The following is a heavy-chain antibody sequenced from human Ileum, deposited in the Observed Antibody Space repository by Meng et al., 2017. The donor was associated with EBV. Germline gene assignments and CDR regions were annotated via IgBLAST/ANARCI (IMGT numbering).Heavy chain of an antibody. J-gene: IGHJ5*02. D-gene: IGHD1-14*01. CDR3: ARDENGRFDP. V-gene: IGHV1-3*01. Sequence: QAQLVQSGAEVKKPGASVKVSCKASGYTFSTYAIYWVRQAPGQRLEWMGWINAGNGNIKYSQKFQDRVTITRDTSASTAYMELSSLRSEDTAVYYCARDENGRFDPWGQGTLVTVSS. CDR2: INAGNGNI. CDR1: GYTFSTYA.